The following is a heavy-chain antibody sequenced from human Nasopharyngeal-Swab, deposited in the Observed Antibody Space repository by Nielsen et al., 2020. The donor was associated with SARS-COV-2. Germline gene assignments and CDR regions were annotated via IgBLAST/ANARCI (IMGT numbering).Heavy chain of an antibody. D-gene: IGHD6-13*01. CDR1: GGSISGFY. CDR3: ARAGGASGTAWFDP. V-gene: IGHV4-59*01. Sequence: GSLRLSCTVSGGSISGFYWSWIRQPPGMGLEWIGNIFHSGTTNYNPSLKSRVNISVDKSNNQVSPTLGSVTAADTAIYYCARAGGASGTAWFDPWGQGAQVIVSS. J-gene: IGHJ5*02. CDR2: IFHSGTT.